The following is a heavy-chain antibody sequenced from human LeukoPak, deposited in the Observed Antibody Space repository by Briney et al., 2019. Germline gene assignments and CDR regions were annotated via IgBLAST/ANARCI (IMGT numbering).Heavy chain of an antibody. D-gene: IGHD6-13*01. V-gene: IGHV1-8*01. Sequence: ASLKVSCKASGYTFTSYDINWVRQATGQGLEWMGWMNPNSGNTGYAQKFQGRVTMTRNTSISTAYMELSSLRSEDTAVYYCARAGQYSSSWYGYYYYMDVWGKGTTVTVSS. CDR2: MNPNSGNT. CDR1: GYTFTSYD. CDR3: ARAGQYSSSWYGYYYYMDV. J-gene: IGHJ6*03.